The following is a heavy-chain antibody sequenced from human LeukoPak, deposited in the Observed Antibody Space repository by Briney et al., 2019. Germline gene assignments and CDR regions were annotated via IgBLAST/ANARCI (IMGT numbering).Heavy chain of an antibody. V-gene: IGHV3-11*04. D-gene: IGHD6-13*01. CDR2: ISSSGSTI. CDR1: GFTFSDYY. Sequence: PGGSLRLSCAASGFTFSDYYMSWIRQAPGKGLEWVSYISSSGSTIYYADSVKGRFTISRDNAKNSLYLQMNSLRAEDTAVYYCARVVIAAAGAQEGDWFDPWGQGTLVTVSS. J-gene: IGHJ5*02. CDR3: ARVVIAAAGAQEGDWFDP.